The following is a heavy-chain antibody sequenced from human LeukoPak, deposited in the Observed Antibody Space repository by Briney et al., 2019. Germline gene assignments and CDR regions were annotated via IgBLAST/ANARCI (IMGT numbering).Heavy chain of an antibody. CDR1: GYSFAGYH. Sequence: ASVKLSCKSSGYSFAGYHMHWVRQAPGQGLEWMGWVNPNGGDTNYAQKFQGRVTMTRDTSVSTAYMELSGLRSNDTAVYYCAGGADFWSGYNDYWGQGTLVSVSS. D-gene: IGHD3-3*01. CDR3: AGGADFWSGYNDY. CDR2: VNPNGGDT. V-gene: IGHV1-2*02. J-gene: IGHJ4*02.